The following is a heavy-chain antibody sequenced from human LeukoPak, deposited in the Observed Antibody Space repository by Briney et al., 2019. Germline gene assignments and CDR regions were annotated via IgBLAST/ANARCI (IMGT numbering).Heavy chain of an antibody. D-gene: IGHD3-10*02. Sequence: PGGSLRLSCAASGFTFSSYEMNWVRQAPGKGLEWVSYISSSGSTVYYADSVKGRFTISRDNAKNSLYLQMNSLRAEDTAVYYCAELGITMIGGVWGKGTTVTISS. CDR2: ISSSGSTV. CDR3: AELGITMIGGV. J-gene: IGHJ6*04. CDR1: GFTFSSYE. V-gene: IGHV3-48*03.